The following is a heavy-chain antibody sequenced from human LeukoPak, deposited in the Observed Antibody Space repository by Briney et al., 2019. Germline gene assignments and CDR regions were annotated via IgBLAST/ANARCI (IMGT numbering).Heavy chain of an antibody. J-gene: IGHJ4*02. CDR1: GYTFTSYG. CDR2: ISAYNGNT. V-gene: IGHV1-18*01. CDR3: ARTHFVSSSGSYYFDY. Sequence: GASVKVSCKASGYTFTSYGISWVRQAPGQGLEWMGWISAYNGNTNYARKLQGRVTMTTDTSTSTAYMELRSLRSDDTAVYYCARTHFVSSSGSYYFDYWGQGTLVTVSS. D-gene: IGHD2/OR15-2a*01.